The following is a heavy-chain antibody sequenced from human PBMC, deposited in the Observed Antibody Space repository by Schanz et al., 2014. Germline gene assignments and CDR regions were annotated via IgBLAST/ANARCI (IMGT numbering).Heavy chain of an antibody. V-gene: IGHV1-18*04. J-gene: IGHJ1*01. CDR3: AGATYSSSWYGGSEYFQH. CDR2: ISDYNADT. CDR1: GYTFTSYG. D-gene: IGHD6-13*01. Sequence: QVKLVQSGAEVKKPGASVKVSCKASGYTFTSYGISWVRQAPGQGPEWMGWISDYNADTKDAQKVQGRVTMTTDTSTSTAYMELRSLRSDDTAVYYCAGATYSSSWYGGSEYFQHWGQGTLVTVSS.